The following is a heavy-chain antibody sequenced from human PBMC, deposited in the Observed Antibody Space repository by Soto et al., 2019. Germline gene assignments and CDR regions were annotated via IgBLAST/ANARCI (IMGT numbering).Heavy chain of an antibody. CDR2: IYHSGSR. D-gene: IGHD2-2*01. Sequence: QVQLQESGPGLVKPSQTLSLTCTVSGDSISSGGYHWSWIRQHPVKCLEWIGYIYHSGSRYYNPSFKSRVDMSVDTSKNQYSLMLNSVTAADTAVYYCARRTVTTDHWFGPWVQGNLVTVSP. V-gene: IGHV4-31*03. CDR3: ARRTVTTDHWFGP. CDR1: GDSISSGGYH. J-gene: IGHJ5*02.